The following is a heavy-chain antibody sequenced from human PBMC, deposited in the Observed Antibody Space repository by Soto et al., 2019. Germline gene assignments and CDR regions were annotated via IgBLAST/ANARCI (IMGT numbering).Heavy chain of an antibody. V-gene: IGHV5-51*01. Sequence: XESLKISCRGSTYTFTNYWIGWVRQMPGQGLEWMGLIYPGDSDTKYSPSFQGQVTISADKSISTAYLRWSSLKASDTAMYYCASLYYYDSYSGFDSWAQRTLVTSSS. CDR2: IYPGDSDT. J-gene: IGHJ4*02. CDR3: ASLYYYDSYSGFDS. CDR1: TYTFTNYW. D-gene: IGHD3-22*01.